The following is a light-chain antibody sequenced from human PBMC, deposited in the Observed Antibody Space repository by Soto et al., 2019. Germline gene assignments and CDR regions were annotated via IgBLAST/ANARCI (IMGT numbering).Light chain of an antibody. CDR1: QSVSSSY. CDR3: QQRSKWPPT. CDR2: GAS. V-gene: IGKV3D-20*02. Sequence: EIVLTQSPGTLSLSPGERATLSCRASQSVSSSYLAWYQQKPGQAPRLLIYGASSRATGIPDRFSGSGSETDFSLTISSLEPGDFAVYYCQQRSKWPPTFGQGTRLEIK. J-gene: IGKJ5*01.